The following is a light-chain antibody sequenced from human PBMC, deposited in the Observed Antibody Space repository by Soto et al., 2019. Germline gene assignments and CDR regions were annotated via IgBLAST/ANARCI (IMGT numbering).Light chain of an antibody. J-gene: IGLJ3*02. Sequence: QSALTQPASVSGSPGQSITISCTGTSSDVGGYNYVSWYQQHPGKAPKLMIYDVSNRPSGVSNRVSGSKSGNTASLTISGLQAEDEADYYCSSYTSSNPVVFGGGTKLTVL. CDR2: DVS. CDR1: SSDVGGYNY. V-gene: IGLV2-14*01. CDR3: SSYTSSNPVV.